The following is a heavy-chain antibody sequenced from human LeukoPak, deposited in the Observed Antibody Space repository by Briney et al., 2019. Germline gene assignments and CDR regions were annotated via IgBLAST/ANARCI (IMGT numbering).Heavy chain of an antibody. J-gene: IGHJ6*03. CDR3: ARVKQQLVRLLGRDTTYYYYYYLDV. D-gene: IGHD6-13*01. CDR2: ISSSSSYI. V-gene: IGHV3-21*01. Sequence: GGSLRLSCAASGFTFSSYSMNWVRQAPGKGLEWVSSISSSSSYIYYADSVKGRFTISRDNAKNSLFLQMNSLRAEDTAVYYCARVKQQLVRLLGRDTTYYYYYYLDVWGKGTTVTVSS. CDR1: GFTFSSYS.